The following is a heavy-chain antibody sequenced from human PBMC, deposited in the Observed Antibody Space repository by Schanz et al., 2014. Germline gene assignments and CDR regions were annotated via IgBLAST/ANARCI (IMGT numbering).Heavy chain of an antibody. J-gene: IGHJ5*02. V-gene: IGHV3-7*01. CDR2: IKHDGSEK. CDR1: GFAFDTYW. Sequence: EVQLVESGGGLVQPGGSLRLSCAASGFAFDTYWMSWVRQAPGKGLEWVANIKHDGSEKYYVDSVKGRFTISRDNAKNSMYLQMNSLRDEDTAVYYCARDSDRATMVRTYNWFDPWGQGTLVTVSS. CDR3: ARDSDRATMVRTYNWFDP. D-gene: IGHD3-10*01.